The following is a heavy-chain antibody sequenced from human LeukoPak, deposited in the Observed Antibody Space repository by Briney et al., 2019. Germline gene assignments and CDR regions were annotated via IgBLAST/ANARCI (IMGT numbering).Heavy chain of an antibody. CDR3: AKGADFWSGYYDY. J-gene: IGHJ4*02. Sequence: PGGSLRLSCAASGFTFSYHWMTWVRQAPGKGLEWVSGISWNSGSIGYADSVKGRFTISRDNAKNSLYLQMNSLRAEDTALYYCAKGADFWSGYYDYWGQGTLVTVSS. CDR2: ISWNSGSI. D-gene: IGHD3-3*01. CDR1: GFTFSYHW. V-gene: IGHV3-9*01.